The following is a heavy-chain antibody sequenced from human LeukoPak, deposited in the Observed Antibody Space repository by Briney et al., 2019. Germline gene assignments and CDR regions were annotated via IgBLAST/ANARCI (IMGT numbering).Heavy chain of an antibody. J-gene: IGHJ4*02. CDR1: GYSFTSYW. Sequence: GESLKISCKGSGYSFTSYWIGRVRQMPGKGLEWMGIIYPGDSDTRYSPSFQGQVTISVDKSISTAYLQWSSLKASDTAIYYCARGYDTSGYHYGYWGQGTLVTVSS. CDR2: IYPGDSDT. V-gene: IGHV5-51*01. D-gene: IGHD3-22*01. CDR3: ARGYDTSGYHYGY.